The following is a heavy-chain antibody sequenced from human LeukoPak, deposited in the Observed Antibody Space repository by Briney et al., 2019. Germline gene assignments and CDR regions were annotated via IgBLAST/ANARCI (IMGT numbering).Heavy chain of an antibody. D-gene: IGHD2-2*01. J-gene: IGHJ4*02. CDR2: INSDGSST. Sequence: GGSLRLSCAASGFTFSNYWMHWVRQAPGKGLVWVSRINSDGSSTSYADSVKGRFTISRDNAKNTLYLQMNSLRAEDTAVYYCARASYQLQGYFDYWGQGTLVTVSS. CDR3: ARASYQLQGYFDY. CDR1: GFTFSNYW. V-gene: IGHV3-74*01.